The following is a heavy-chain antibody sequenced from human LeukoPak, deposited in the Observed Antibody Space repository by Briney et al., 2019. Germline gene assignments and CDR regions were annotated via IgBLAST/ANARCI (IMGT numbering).Heavy chain of an antibody. CDR3: AKDGNPGYGIDV. CDR2: ISYDGSNK. J-gene: IGHJ6*02. CDR1: GFTFSSYG. Sequence: PGGSLRLSCVSSGFTFSSYGMHGVRQAPGKGLEWVAVISYDGSNKYYADSVKGRFTISRDNSKNTLYLQMNSLRAEDTAVYYCAKDGNPGYGIDVWGQGTTVTVSS. V-gene: IGHV3-30*18.